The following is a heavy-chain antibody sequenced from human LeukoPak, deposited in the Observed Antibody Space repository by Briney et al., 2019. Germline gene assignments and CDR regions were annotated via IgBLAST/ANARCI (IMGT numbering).Heavy chain of an antibody. CDR2: ISSGSSYI. J-gene: IGHJ4*02. D-gene: IGHD6-19*01. CDR1: GFTFSTYT. V-gene: IGHV3-21*01. Sequence: GGSLRLSCAASGFTFSTYTMNWVRQAPGKGLEWVSSISSGSSYIYYADSVKGRFTISRDNAKNSLYLQMTSLRAEDTAVYYCARGEGSGAWLTDYWGQGTLVTVSS. CDR3: ARGEGSGAWLTDY.